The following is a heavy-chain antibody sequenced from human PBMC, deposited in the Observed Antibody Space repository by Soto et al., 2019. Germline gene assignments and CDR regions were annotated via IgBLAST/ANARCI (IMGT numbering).Heavy chain of an antibody. CDR2: IPNNGSP. D-gene: IGHD7-27*01. CDR3: ARIGWGGDS. CDR1: GGSVRTGSYH. Sequence: QVQLQESGPGRVKPSETLSLTCSVSGGSVRTGSYHWSWIRQPPGKGLEWIGFIPNNGSPDYNPSLKTRAGVSIDRSRNQFSLKVNSVTAADTAVYFCARIGWGGDSWGQGTLVTVSS. V-gene: IGHV4-61*01. J-gene: IGHJ4*02.